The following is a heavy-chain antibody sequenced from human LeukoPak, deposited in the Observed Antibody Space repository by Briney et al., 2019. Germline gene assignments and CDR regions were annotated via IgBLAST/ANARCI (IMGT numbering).Heavy chain of an antibody. CDR1: GGTFSSYA. V-gene: IGHV1-69*13. D-gene: IGHD3-10*01. J-gene: IGHJ3*02. CDR2: IVPVFGTA. Sequence: SVQVSCKASGGTFSSYAISWVRQAPGQGLEWMGGIVPVFGTANYARKFQGRVTITADESTSTAYMELSSLRSEDTAVYYCARPARKYYYGSGSYYYDAFDIWGQGTMVTVSS. CDR3: ARPARKYYYGSGSYYYDAFDI.